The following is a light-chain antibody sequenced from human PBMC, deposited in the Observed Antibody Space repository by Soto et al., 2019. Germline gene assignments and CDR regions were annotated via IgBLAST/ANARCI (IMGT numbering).Light chain of an antibody. CDR2: DAS. Sequence: DIQMTQPPSTLFASVGGRDTSTFRASQGIAIWLSWYQQKPGKAPNLIIYDASNLESGVPSRFSGSGSGTEFTLTISSLQPEDFATYYCLQHNSYPLTFGGGTKVDIK. CDR3: LQHNSYPLT. CDR1: QGIAIW. J-gene: IGKJ4*01. V-gene: IGKV1-5*01.